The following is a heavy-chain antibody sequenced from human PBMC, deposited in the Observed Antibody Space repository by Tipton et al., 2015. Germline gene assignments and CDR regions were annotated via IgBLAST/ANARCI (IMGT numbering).Heavy chain of an antibody. Sequence: TLSLTCTVSGGSISSYFWSWIRQSPGMGLEWIGYVYFTGTTNYNPSFKSRVTMSIDTSNNEFSLKLRSVTAADTAVYYCARDLEHGMDVWGQGTTVTVSS. CDR3: ARDLEHGMDV. CDR1: GGSISSYF. V-gene: IGHV4-59*01. D-gene: IGHD5-24*01. CDR2: VYFTGTT. J-gene: IGHJ6*02.